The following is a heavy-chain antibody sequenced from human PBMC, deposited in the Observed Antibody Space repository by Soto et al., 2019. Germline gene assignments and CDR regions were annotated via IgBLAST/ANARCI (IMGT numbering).Heavy chain of an antibody. D-gene: IGHD2-8*01. J-gene: IGHJ5*02. V-gene: IGHV4-4*02. CDR1: GDSISSVNW. Sequence: KTSETLSLTCAVSGDSISSVNWWSWVRQSPGQGLEWIGDIYHTGITNYNPSLQSRVTISVDKSKNEFSLNLTSVTAADTAVYYCARSPGYFTTSSLDPWGQGTLVTVSS. CDR2: IYHTGIT. CDR3: ARSPGYFTTSSLDP.